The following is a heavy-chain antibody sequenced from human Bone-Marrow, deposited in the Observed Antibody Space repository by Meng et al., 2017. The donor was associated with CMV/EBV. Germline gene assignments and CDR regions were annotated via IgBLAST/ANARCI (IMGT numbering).Heavy chain of an antibody. Sequence: QVLLAQSGAEVKKPGASVKVSCQASGYTFTSYGISWVRQAPGQGLEWMGWMNPNSGNTDYAQKFQGRVTMTRNISKSTAYMDLSSLRSEDTAVYYCATGVADFEYWGQGTLVTVSS. CDR3: ATGVADFEY. CDR2: MNPNSGNT. J-gene: IGHJ4*02. V-gene: IGHV1-8*02. CDR1: GYTFTSYG. D-gene: IGHD6-19*01.